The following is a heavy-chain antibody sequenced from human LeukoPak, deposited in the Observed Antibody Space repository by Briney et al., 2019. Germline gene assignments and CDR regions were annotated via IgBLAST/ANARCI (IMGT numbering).Heavy chain of an antibody. CDR3: AREPFRSFVAY. CDR1: GGSISGDY. D-gene: IGHD3-9*01. Sequence: KPSKTLSLTGTVSGGSISGDYWTGIRQPPGKGLEGIGSIHYRSSTYYTSSRKSRVTISVDTSNNQFPLRLSSVTAADTAVYYCAREPFRSFVAYWGQGSLVTVSS. CDR2: IHYRSST. V-gene: IGHV4-59*05. J-gene: IGHJ4*02.